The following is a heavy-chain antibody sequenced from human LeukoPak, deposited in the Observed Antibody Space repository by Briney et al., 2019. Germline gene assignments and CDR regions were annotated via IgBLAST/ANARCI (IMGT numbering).Heavy chain of an antibody. V-gene: IGHV4-59*01. CDR1: GGSISNYY. CDR3: ARRFDY. CDR2: IYDSGST. J-gene: IGHJ4*02. Sequence: SETLSLTCTVSGGSISNYYWSWIRQPPGKGLEWIGYIYDSGSTNYNPSLKSRVTISVDTSKNQFSLKMDSVTAADTAVYYCARRFDYWGQGTLVTVSS.